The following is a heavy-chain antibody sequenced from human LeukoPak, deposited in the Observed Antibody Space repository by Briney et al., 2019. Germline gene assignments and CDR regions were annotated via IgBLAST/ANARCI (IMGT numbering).Heavy chain of an antibody. CDR3: TCDLDRSDGL. V-gene: IGHV3-30-3*01. D-gene: IGHD2-8*01. CDR2: VSYDEANK. J-gene: IGHJ3*01. Sequence: GGSLRLSCAASGFTFSSYAMHWVRQAPGKGLEWVAVVSYDEANKYYADSVKGRFTISRDNAKNSLYLQMNSLRAEDTAVYYCTCDLDRSDGLWGQGTMVTVSS. CDR1: GFTFSSYA.